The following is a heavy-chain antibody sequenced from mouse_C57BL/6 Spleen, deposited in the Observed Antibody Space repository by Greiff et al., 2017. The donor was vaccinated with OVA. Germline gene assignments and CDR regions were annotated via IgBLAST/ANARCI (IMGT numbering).Heavy chain of an antibody. CDR2: IYPRSGNT. D-gene: IGHD1-1*02. J-gene: IGHJ2*01. V-gene: IGHV1-81*01. CDR1: GYTFTSYG. CDR3: ARSEVGLFDY. Sequence: VQLQQSGAELARPGASVKLSCKASGYTFTSYGISWVKQRTGQGLEWIGEIYPRSGNTYYNEKFKGKATLTADKSSSTAYMELRSLTSEDSAVYFCARSEVGLFDYWGQGTTLTVSS.